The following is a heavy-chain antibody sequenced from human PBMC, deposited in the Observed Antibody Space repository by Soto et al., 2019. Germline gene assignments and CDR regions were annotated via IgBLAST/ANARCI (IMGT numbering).Heavy chain of an antibody. CDR1: GFTFSSYS. CDR2: ISSSSSYI. V-gene: IGHV3-21*01. CDR3: ARDPEITMVRGVDFDY. Sequence: LRLSCAASGFTFSSYSMNWVRQAPGKGLEWVSSISSSSSYIYYADSVKGRFTISRDNAKNSLYLQMNSLRAEDTAVYYCARDPEITMVRGVDFDYWGQGTLVTVSS. D-gene: IGHD3-10*01. J-gene: IGHJ4*02.